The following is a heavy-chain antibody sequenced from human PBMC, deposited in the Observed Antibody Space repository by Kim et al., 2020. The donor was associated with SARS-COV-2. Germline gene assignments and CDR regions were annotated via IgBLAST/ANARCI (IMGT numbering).Heavy chain of an antibody. V-gene: IGHV3-9*01. D-gene: IGHD3-10*01. CDR2: MSWNSGSI. CDR3: AKVIMGLRPILWFGKLWAAFDI. J-gene: IGHJ3*02. CDR1: GFTFDDYA. Sequence: GGSLRLSCAASGFTFDDYAMHWVRQAPGKGLEWVSGMSWNSGSIGYEDSVKGRFTISRDNAKNSLYLQMNSLRAEDTALYYCAKVIMGLRPILWFGKLWAAFDIWGQGTMVTVSS.